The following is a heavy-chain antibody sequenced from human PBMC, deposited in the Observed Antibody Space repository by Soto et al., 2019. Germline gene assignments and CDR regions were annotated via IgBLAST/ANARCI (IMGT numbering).Heavy chain of an antibody. CDR2: ISYDGSNK. CDR3: ATPTVGYYYYGMDV. Sequence: PGGSLRLSCAASGFTFSSYAMHWVRQAPGKGLEWVAVISYDGSNKYYADSVKDRFTISRDNSKNTLYLQMNSLRAEDTAVYYCATPTVGYYYYGMDVWGQGTTVTVSS. CDR1: GFTFSSYA. D-gene: IGHD4-4*01. J-gene: IGHJ6*02. V-gene: IGHV3-30-3*01.